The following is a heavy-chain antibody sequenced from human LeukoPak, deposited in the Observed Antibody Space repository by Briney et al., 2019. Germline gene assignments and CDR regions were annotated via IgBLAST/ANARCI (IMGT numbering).Heavy chain of an antibody. CDR2: ISAYNGNT. D-gene: IGHD3-9*01. Sequence: ASVKVSCKASGYTFTSYDINWVRQATGQGLEWMGWISAYNGNTNYAQKLQGRVTLTTDTSTSTAYMELRSLRSDDTAVYYCARVRRRTYYDILTGYYNVRDFDYWGQGTLVTVSS. J-gene: IGHJ4*02. CDR3: ARVRRRTYYDILTGYYNVRDFDY. V-gene: IGHV1-18*01. CDR1: GYTFTSYD.